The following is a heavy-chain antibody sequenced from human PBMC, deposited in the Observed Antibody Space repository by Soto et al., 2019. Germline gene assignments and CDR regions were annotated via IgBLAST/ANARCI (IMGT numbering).Heavy chain of an antibody. CDR2: VSSSGNYK. D-gene: IGHD1-1*01. CDR3: TRGKLNPDF. Sequence: QVHLVESGGGLVRPGGSLRLSCTTSGFTFEDYYMSWVRQAPGAGLEWISYVSSSGNYKNYADSVKGRFTISRDNTNNSLHLQMNSVRADDTVMYYCTRGKLNPDFWGQGILVIVSS. V-gene: IGHV3-11*05. CDR1: GFTFEDYY. J-gene: IGHJ4*02.